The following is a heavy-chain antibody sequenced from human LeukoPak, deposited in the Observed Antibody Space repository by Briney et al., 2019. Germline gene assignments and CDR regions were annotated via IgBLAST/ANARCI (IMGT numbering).Heavy chain of an antibody. CDR1: GYSISSSNW. Sequence: SDTLSLTCAVSGYSISSSNWWGWIRQPPGKGLEWIGYIYYSGSTNYNPSLKSRVTMSVDTSKNQFSLKLSSVTALDTAVYYCARTVGYDFWSGYSYYFDYWGQGTLVTVSS. V-gene: IGHV4-28*06. J-gene: IGHJ4*02. CDR2: IYYSGST. CDR3: ARTVGYDFWSGYSYYFDY. D-gene: IGHD3-3*01.